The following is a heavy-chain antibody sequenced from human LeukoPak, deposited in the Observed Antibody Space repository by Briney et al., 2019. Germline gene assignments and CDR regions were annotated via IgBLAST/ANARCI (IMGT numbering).Heavy chain of an antibody. Sequence: GGSLRLSCAASGFTFSSYAMSWVRQAPGKGLEWVSAISGSGGSTYYADSVKGRFTTSRDNSKNTLYLQMNSLRAEDTAVYYCAKDPNYYDSSGYHDYWGQGTLVTVSS. V-gene: IGHV3-23*01. J-gene: IGHJ4*02. D-gene: IGHD3-22*01. CDR2: ISGSGGST. CDR3: AKDPNYYDSSGYHDY. CDR1: GFTFSSYA.